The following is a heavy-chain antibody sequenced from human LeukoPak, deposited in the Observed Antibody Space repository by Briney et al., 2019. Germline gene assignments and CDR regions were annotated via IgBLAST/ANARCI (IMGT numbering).Heavy chain of an antibody. V-gene: IGHV4-4*02. Sequence: PSGTLSLTCAVSGGSISSSNWWSWVRQPPGKGLEWIGEIYHSGCTNYNPSLKSRVTISVDKSKNQFSLKLSSVTAADTAVYYCARLSRSHYDILTGYYSPLYYFDYWGQGTLVTVSS. J-gene: IGHJ4*02. CDR2: IYHSGCT. CDR1: GGSISSSNW. CDR3: ARLSRSHYDILTGYYSPLYYFDY. D-gene: IGHD3-9*01.